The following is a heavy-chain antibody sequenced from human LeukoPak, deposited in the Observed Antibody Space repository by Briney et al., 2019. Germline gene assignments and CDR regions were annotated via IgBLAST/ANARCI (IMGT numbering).Heavy chain of an antibody. CDR3: ARDSYYYDSSGYYRFDY. CDR2: INHSGST. V-gene: IGHV4-34*01. CDR1: GGSFSGYY. Sequence: SETLSLTCAVYGGSFSGYYWSWIRQPPGKGLEWIGEINHSGSTNYNPSLKSRVTISVDTSKNQFSLKLSSVTAADTAVYYCARDSYYYDSSGYYRFDYWGQGTPVTVSS. J-gene: IGHJ4*02. D-gene: IGHD3-22*01.